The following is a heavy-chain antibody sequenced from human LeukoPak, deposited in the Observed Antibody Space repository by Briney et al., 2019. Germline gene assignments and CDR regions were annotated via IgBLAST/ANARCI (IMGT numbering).Heavy chain of an antibody. D-gene: IGHD6-6*01. CDR2: IYSGGGI. Sequence: GGSLRLSCAASGFTVGNSYMTWVRQAPGKGLEWVSIIYSGGGIYYADSVKGRFTISRDNSKNTLYLQMNSLRAEDTAMYYCARGSKTIAAPDYWGQGTLVTVSS. CDR3: ARGSKTIAAPDY. CDR1: GFTVGNSY. V-gene: IGHV3-53*01. J-gene: IGHJ4*02.